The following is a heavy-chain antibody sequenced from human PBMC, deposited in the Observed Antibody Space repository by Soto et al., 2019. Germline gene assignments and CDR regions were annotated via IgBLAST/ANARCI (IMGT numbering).Heavy chain of an antibody. Sequence: PGGSLRLSCTASGFTFGDYAMSWVRQAPGKGLEWVGFIRSKAYGGTTEYAASVKGRFTISRDDSKSIAYLQMNSLKTEDTAVYYCTRDRAYSIEHLPGFDYWGQGTLVTVSS. CDR1: GFTFGDYA. CDR3: TRDRAYSIEHLPGFDY. J-gene: IGHJ4*02. CDR2: IRSKAYGGTT. V-gene: IGHV3-49*04. D-gene: IGHD4-4*01.